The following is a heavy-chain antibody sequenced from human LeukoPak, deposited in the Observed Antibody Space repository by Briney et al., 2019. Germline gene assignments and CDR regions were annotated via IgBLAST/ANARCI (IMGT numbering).Heavy chain of an antibody. CDR1: GGSISSGSYY. D-gene: IGHD3-22*01. J-gene: IGHJ4*02. CDR3: ARQGGYYDSSGYADY. Sequence: PSQTLSLTCTVSGGSISSGSYYWSWIRQPAGKGLEWIGRIYTSGSTNYNPSLKSRVTISVDPSKNQFSLKLSSVTAADTAVYYCARQGGYYDSSGYADYWGQGTRSPSPQ. V-gene: IGHV4-61*02. CDR2: IYTSGST.